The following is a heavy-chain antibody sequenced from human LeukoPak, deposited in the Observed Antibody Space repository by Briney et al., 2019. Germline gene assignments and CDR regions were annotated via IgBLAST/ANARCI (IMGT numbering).Heavy chain of an antibody. V-gene: IGHV3-66*02. CDR2: IYSGGST. J-gene: IGHJ6*02. D-gene: IGHD4-17*01. CDR1: GFTVSSNY. CDR3: ARLYGDYGTYYYYYGMDV. Sequence: PGGSLRLSCAASGFTVSSNYMSWVRQAPGKGLEWVSVIYSGGSTYYADSVKGRFTISRDNSKYTLYLQMNSLRAEDTAVYYCARLYGDYGTYYYYYGMDVWGQGPRSPSP.